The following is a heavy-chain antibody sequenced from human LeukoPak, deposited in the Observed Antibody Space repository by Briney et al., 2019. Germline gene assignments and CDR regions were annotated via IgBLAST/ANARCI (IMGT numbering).Heavy chain of an antibody. D-gene: IGHD6-13*01. CDR2: ISVGVSGT. CDR3: AKMGFRSSSWENWFDP. CDR1: GFTFSSDA. Sequence: GGSLRLSCAAAGFTFSSDARSWVRQAPGRGLEWVSTISVGVSGTYYADSVKGRFTISRDNSKNTLSLQMTSLRAEDTAVYHCAKMGFRSSSWENWFDPWGQGTLVTVSS. J-gene: IGHJ5*02. V-gene: IGHV3-23*01.